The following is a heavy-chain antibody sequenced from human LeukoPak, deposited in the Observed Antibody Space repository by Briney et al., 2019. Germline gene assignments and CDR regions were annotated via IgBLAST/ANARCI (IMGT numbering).Heavy chain of an antibody. J-gene: IGHJ3*02. CDR1: GSISGYY. CDR2: IYTSGST. CDR3: ARQKCTSASCLTKNAFDI. D-gene: IGHD2-2*01. Sequence: SETLSLTCTVSGSISGYYWSWIRQPPRKGLEWIGYIYTSGSTNYNPSLESRVTISVDTSKNQFSLDLGSVTAADTAVYYCARQKCTSASCLTKNAFDIWGQGTMVTVSS. V-gene: IGHV4-4*09.